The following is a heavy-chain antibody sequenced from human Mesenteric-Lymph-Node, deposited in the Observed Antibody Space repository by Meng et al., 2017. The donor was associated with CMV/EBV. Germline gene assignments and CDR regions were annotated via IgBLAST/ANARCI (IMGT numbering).Heavy chain of an antibody. CDR1: AYTFTTHA. J-gene: IGHJ4*02. V-gene: IGHV1-3*01. D-gene: IGHD2-15*01. Sequence: KPCAYTFTTHARHWVRQAPGQRLEWMGWVNAGNGHTEHSQKYKGRVTLTRNTSASTAYMELSSLRSEDTAVYYCARDRDGSYDAELDSWGQGTLVTVSS. CDR2: VNAGNGHT. CDR3: ARDRDGSYDAELDS.